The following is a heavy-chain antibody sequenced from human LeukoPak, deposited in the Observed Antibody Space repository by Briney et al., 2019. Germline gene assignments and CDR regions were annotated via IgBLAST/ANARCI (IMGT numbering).Heavy chain of an antibody. J-gene: IGHJ4*02. V-gene: IGHV1-69*13. CDR3: ASGTGLYDSSGY. Sequence: ASVKVSCKASGGTFSSFAINWVRQAPGQGLEWMGGIIPIFGTANYAQKFQGRVTITADESTSTAYMELSSLRSEDTAVYYCASGTGLYDSSGYWGQGTLVTVSS. CDR1: GGTFSSFA. CDR2: IIPIFGTA. D-gene: IGHD3-22*01.